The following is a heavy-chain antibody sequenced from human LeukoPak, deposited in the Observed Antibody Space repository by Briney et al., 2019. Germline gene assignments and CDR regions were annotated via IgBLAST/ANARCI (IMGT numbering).Heavy chain of an antibody. D-gene: IGHD3-22*01. Sequence: SETLSLTCTVSGGSISTYYWSWIRQPPGKGLEWIGYIYYSGNTNYNPSLKSRVTMSVDTSKNQFSLKLSSVTAADTAVYYCARASYYYDSSGYPRIDAFDIWGQGTMVTVSS. CDR3: ARASYYYDSSGYPRIDAFDI. J-gene: IGHJ3*02. V-gene: IGHV4-59*08. CDR1: GGSISTYY. CDR2: IYYSGNT.